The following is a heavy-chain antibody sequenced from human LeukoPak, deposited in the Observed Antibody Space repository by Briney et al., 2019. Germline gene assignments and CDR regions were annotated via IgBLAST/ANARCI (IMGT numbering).Heavy chain of an antibody. D-gene: IGHD2-15*01. J-gene: IGHJ4*02. CDR1: GFTFSSYA. Sequence: GGSLRLSCAASGFTFSSYAMSWVRQAPGKGLEWVSAISGSGGSTYYADSVKGRFTISRDNSKDTLYLQMNSLRAEDTAVYYCAKDHVVVVASYYFDYWGQGTLVTVSS. V-gene: IGHV3-23*01. CDR3: AKDHVVVVASYYFDY. CDR2: ISGSGGST.